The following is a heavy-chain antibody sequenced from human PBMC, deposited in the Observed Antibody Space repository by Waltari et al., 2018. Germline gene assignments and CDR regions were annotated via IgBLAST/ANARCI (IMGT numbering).Heavy chain of an antibody. CDR3: ARSVDYGDSRGGLDY. CDR1: GFTFSSYA. V-gene: IGHV3-30-3*01. D-gene: IGHD4-17*01. J-gene: IGHJ4*02. Sequence: QVQLVESGGGVVQPGRSLRLSCAASGFTFSSYAMLWVRQAPGKGLEWVAVISYDGSNKYYADSVKGRFTISRDNSKNTLYLQMNSLRAEDTAVYYCARSVDYGDSRGGLDYWGQGTLVTVSS. CDR2: ISYDGSNK.